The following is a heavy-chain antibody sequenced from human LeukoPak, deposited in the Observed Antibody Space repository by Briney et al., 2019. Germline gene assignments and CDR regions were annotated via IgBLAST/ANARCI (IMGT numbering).Heavy chain of an antibody. CDR1: GGSISSSSYL. D-gene: IGHD6-19*01. J-gene: IGHJ6*02. V-gene: IGHV4-39*07. CDR2: IYYSGST. Sequence: SETLSLTCTVSGGSISSSSYLWGWIRQPPGKGLEWIGNIYYSGSTNYNPSLKSRVTISVDTSKNQFSLKLSSVTAADTAVYYCARLVAVAGYGMDVWGQGTTVTVSS. CDR3: ARLVAVAGYGMDV.